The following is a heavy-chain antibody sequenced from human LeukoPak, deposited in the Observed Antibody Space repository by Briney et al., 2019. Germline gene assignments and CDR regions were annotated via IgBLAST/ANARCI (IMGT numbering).Heavy chain of an antibody. D-gene: IGHD1-26*01. Sequence: GGSLRLSCAASGFSVSSNYMNWVSQAPGKGLEWVSVVYSGGSTYYADSVKGRFTISRDNSKNTLYLQMNNLRAEDTAVYYCASHWELRYWGQGTLVTVSS. CDR2: VYSGGST. CDR1: GFSVSSNY. CDR3: ASHWELRY. V-gene: IGHV3-53*01. J-gene: IGHJ4*02.